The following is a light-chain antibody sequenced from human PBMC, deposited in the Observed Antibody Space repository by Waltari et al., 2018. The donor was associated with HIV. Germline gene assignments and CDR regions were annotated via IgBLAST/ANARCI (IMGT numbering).Light chain of an antibody. V-gene: IGKV3D-15*01. CDR3: QQYHHWPPLT. CDR2: HSS. CDR1: QNVDDK. Sequence: DILLTQSPATISVSPGGRVTVSSRASQNVDDKLAWYQQKPGQSPSLLIYHSSVRAAGVPTRFGGAGSATNFTLTITGLQSEDFTLYFCQQYHHWPPLTFGGGSRVELK. J-gene: IGKJ4*01.